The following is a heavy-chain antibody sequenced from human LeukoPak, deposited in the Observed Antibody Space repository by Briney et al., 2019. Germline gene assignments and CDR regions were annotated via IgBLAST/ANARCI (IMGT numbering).Heavy chain of an antibody. D-gene: IGHD3-22*01. Sequence: GSSVKVSCKASGYTFTGYYMHWVRQAPGQGLEWMGWINPNSGGTNYAQKFQGRVTMTRDTSISTAYMELSRLRSDDTAVYYCASDLGADSSGIYYYYGMDVWGQGTTVTVSS. CDR1: GYTFTGYY. CDR2: INPNSGGT. V-gene: IGHV1-2*02. CDR3: ASDLGADSSGIYYYYGMDV. J-gene: IGHJ6*02.